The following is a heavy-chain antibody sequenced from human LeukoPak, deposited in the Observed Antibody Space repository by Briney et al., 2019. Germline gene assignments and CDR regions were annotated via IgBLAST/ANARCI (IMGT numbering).Heavy chain of an antibody. D-gene: IGHD6-13*01. Sequence: PLETLSLLRTVSGGSISSGAYFWTWLRQPPGKVLEWIAYINYSGRGNYNPSLKSRVTLSVDASKNQFSLILSSVSAADTAVYYCARESRLTEKQPGYYYYMDVWGKGTTVTVSS. V-gene: IGHV4-30-4*01. CDR1: GGSISSGAYF. CDR3: ARESRLTEKQPGYYYYMDV. J-gene: IGHJ6*03. CDR2: INYSGRG.